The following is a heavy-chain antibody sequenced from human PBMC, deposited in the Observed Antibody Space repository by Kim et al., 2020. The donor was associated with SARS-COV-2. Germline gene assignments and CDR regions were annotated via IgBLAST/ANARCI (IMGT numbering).Heavy chain of an antibody. V-gene: IGHV1-69*13. Sequence: SVKVSCKASGGTFSSYAISWVRQAPGQGLEWMGGIIPIFGTANYAQKFQGRVTITADESTSTAYMELSSLRSEDTAVYYCARGYYYDSSGKYEDAFDIWGQGTMVTVSS. J-gene: IGHJ3*02. CDR2: IIPIFGTA. CDR3: ARGYYYDSSGKYEDAFDI. CDR1: GGTFSSYA. D-gene: IGHD3-22*01.